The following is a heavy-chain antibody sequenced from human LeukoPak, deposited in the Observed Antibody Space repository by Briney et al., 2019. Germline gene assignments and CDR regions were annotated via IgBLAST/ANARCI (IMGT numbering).Heavy chain of an antibody. J-gene: IGHJ3*02. CDR2: INHSGST. CDR3: ARDGYSSGWYPEAFDI. Sequence: SETLSLTCAVYGGSFSGYYWSWIRQPPGKGLEWIGEINHSGSTNYNPSLKSRVTISVDKSKNQFSLKLGPVTAADTAVYYCARDGYSSGWYPEAFDIWGQGTMVTVSS. D-gene: IGHD6-19*01. V-gene: IGHV4-34*01. CDR1: GGSFSGYY.